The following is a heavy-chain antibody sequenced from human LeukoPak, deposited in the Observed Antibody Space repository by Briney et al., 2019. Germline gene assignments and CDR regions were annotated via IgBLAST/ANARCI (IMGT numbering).Heavy chain of an antibody. Sequence: SETLSLTCTVSGGSISSSSYYWGWIRQPPGKGLEWIGSIYYSGSTYYNPSLKSRVTISADTSKNQFSLKLSSVTAADTAVYYCGRYTSSWEAVFDYWGQGTLVTVSS. CDR2: IYYSGST. D-gene: IGHD6-13*01. V-gene: IGHV4-39*01. J-gene: IGHJ4*02. CDR1: GGSISSSSYY. CDR3: GRYTSSWEAVFDY.